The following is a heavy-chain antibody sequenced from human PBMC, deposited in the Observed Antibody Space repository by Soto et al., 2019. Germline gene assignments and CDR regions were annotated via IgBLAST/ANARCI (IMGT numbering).Heavy chain of an antibody. V-gene: IGHV4-31*03. Sequence: SETLSLTCTVSGGSISSGGYYWSWIRQHPGKGLEWIGYIYYSGSTYYNPSLKSRVTISVDTSKNQFSLKLSSVTAADTAVYYFARVGASAFGELPHQPMDVWGKGTTVTVSS. J-gene: IGHJ6*03. CDR2: IYYSGST. CDR1: GGSISSGGYY. D-gene: IGHD3-10*01. CDR3: ARVGASAFGELPHQPMDV.